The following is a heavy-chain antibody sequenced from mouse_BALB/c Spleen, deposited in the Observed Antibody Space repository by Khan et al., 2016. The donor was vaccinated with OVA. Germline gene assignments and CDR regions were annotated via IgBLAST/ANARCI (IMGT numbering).Heavy chain of an antibody. Sequence: EVELVESGGGLVKPGGSLKLSCAASGFTFSSFTMSWVRQTPEKRLEWVASISSGGDNTYYPDSVKGRFTISRDNAKNNLYLQMSSLRSEDTALYYCARSNYGPFFYWGQGTLVTVSA. J-gene: IGHJ3*01. CDR1: GFTFSSFT. D-gene: IGHD1-1*02. CDR2: ISSGGDNT. CDR3: ARSNYGPFFY. V-gene: IGHV5-9*03.